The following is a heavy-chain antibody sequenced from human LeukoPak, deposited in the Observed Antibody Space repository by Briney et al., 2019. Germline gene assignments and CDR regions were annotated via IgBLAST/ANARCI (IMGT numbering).Heavy chain of an antibody. CDR2: ISYDGSNK. CDR1: GFTFSSYG. Sequence: PEGSLRLSCAASGFTFSSYGMHWVRQAPGKGLEWVAVISYDGSNKYYADSVKGRFTISRDNSKNTLYLQMNSLRAEDTAVYYCAQGNARRGSSGYDILDYWGQGTLVTVSS. J-gene: IGHJ4*02. CDR3: AQGNARRGSSGYDILDY. V-gene: IGHV3-30*18. D-gene: IGHD5-12*01.